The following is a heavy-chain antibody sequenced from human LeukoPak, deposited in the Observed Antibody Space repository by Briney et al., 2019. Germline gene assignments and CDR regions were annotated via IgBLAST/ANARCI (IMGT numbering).Heavy chain of an antibody. V-gene: IGHV4-39*01. CDR3: ARRVAAADVRFDP. D-gene: IGHD6-13*01. CDR2: IYYSGST. CDR1: GGSISSSSYY. Sequence: PSETLSLTCTVSGGSISSSSYYWGWIRQPPGKGLGWIGSIYYSGSTYYNPSLKSRVTISVDTSKNQFSLKLSSVTAADTAVYYCARRVAAADVRFDPWGQGTLVTVSS. J-gene: IGHJ5*02.